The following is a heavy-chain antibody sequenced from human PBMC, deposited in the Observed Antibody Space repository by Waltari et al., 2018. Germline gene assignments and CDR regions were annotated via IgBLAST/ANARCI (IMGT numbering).Heavy chain of an antibody. V-gene: IGHV3-74*01. Sequence: EVHMVESGGDLVQPGGSLRLSCTAYGFNISTFGVHWVRQVPGKGLVWVSRIKSDGSATSYADSVKGRFTISRDNAKNTVYLQMNSLRAEDTAVYHCASDVHSGRYGWFDPWGQGTLVTVSS. D-gene: IGHD1-26*01. J-gene: IGHJ5*02. CDR3: ASDVHSGRYGWFDP. CDR2: IKSDGSAT. CDR1: GFNISTFG.